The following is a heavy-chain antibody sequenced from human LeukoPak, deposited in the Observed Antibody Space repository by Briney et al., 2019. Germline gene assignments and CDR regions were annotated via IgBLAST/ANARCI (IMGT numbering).Heavy chain of an antibody. CDR1: GFTFSSHA. V-gene: IGHV3-23*01. D-gene: IGHD1-26*01. CDR3: AGRVGGNNLHLDC. J-gene: IGHJ4*02. Sequence: PGGSLRLSCAASGFTFSSHAISWVRQAPGKGLEWVSSISGSGEDTYYSDSVKGRFTISRDSSRNTVYLQMNSLRAEDTAVYFCAGRVGGNNLHLDCWGRGTLVTVSS. CDR2: ISGSGEDT.